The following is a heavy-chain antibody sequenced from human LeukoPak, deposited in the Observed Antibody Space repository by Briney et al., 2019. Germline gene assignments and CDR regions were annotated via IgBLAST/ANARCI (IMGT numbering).Heavy chain of an antibody. J-gene: IGHJ4*02. V-gene: IGHV3-23*01. CDR1: GINLRDYA. Sequence: GGSLRLSCAVSGINLRDYAMSWIRQTPGKGLEWVSAISASGGSTYHADSVKGRFTISRDNSQNTLYLEMNSLRAEDTAVYYCARKEWLLSPPDYWGQGTLVTVSS. D-gene: IGHD3-3*01. CDR2: ISASGGST. CDR3: ARKEWLLSPPDY.